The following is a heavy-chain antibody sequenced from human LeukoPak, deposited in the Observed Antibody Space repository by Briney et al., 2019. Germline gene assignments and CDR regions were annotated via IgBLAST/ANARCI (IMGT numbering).Heavy chain of an antibody. D-gene: IGHD3-3*01. CDR3: ARDRVREIFGT. CDR1: GGSISSGDYY. Sequence: SSETLSLTCTVSGGSISSGDYYWSWIRQPPGKGLEWIGYIYYSGSTYYNPSLKSRVTISVDTSKNQFSLKLSSVTAADTAVYYCARDRVREIFGTWGQGTLVTVSS. V-gene: IGHV4-30-4*08. CDR2: IYYSGST. J-gene: IGHJ5*02.